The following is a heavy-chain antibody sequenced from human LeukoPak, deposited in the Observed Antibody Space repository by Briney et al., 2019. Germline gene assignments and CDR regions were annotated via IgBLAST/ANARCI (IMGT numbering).Heavy chain of an antibody. Sequence: SETLSLTCTVSGYSISSGYYWGWIRQPPGKGLEWIGSIYYSGSTYYNPSLKSRVTISVDTSKSQFSLKLSSVTAADTAVYYCARAHGYYYGSGSYFYCGQGTLVTVSS. CDR2: IYYSGST. J-gene: IGHJ4*02. D-gene: IGHD3-10*01. CDR3: ARAHGYYYGSGSYFY. CDR1: GYSISSGYY. V-gene: IGHV4-38-2*02.